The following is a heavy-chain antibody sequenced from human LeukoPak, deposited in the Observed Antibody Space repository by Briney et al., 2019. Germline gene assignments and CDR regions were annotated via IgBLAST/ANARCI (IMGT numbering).Heavy chain of an antibody. CDR3: ARRIAAAAAPYYFDY. J-gene: IGHJ4*02. D-gene: IGHD6-13*01. CDR2: INSDGSST. CDR1: GSTFSSYW. Sequence: GGSLRLSCAASGSTFSSYWMHWVRQAPGKGLLWVSRINSDGSSTSYADSVKGRFTISRDNAKSTLYLQMNSLRAEDTAVYYCARRIAAAAAPYYFDYWGQGTLVTVSS. V-gene: IGHV3-74*01.